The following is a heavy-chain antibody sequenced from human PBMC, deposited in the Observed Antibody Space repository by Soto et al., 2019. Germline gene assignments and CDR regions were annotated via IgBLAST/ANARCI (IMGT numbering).Heavy chain of an antibody. CDR3: ARAXTDFWSGYYTYHFDF. Sequence: SEILSLTSPLSSGSITSYYSSCIRQPPGKGLEWIGYIYYSGSTNYKPSLKSRVTISVDTSKDQFSLKLSSVTAADTAVYYCARAXTDFWSGYYTYHFDFWGQGTLVTVSS. V-gene: IGHV4-59*01. CDR2: IYYSGST. CDR1: SGSITSYY. J-gene: IGHJ4*02. D-gene: IGHD3-3*01.